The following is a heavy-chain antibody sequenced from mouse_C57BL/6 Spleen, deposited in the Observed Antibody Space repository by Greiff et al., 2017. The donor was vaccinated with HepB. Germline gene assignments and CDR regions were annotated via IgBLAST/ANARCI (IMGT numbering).Heavy chain of an antibody. Sequence: VQLKQSGAELARPGASVKMSCKASGYTFTSYTMHWVKQRPGQGLEWIGYINPSSGYTKYNQKFKDKATLTADKSSSTAYMQLSSLTSEDSAVYYCARGYYGSSLYYFDYWGQGTTLTVSS. CDR2: INPSSGYT. CDR1: GYTFTSYT. V-gene: IGHV1-4*01. D-gene: IGHD1-1*01. CDR3: ARGYYGSSLYYFDY. J-gene: IGHJ2*01.